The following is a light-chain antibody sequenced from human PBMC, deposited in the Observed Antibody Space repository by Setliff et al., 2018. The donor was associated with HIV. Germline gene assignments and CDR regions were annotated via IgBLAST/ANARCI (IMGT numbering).Light chain of an antibody. Sequence: QSALTQPRSVSGSPGQSVTISCTGTSSDVGGYNYVSWYQQHPGKAPKLMIYDVSKRPSGVPDRFSGSKSGNTASLTISGLRAEDEADYYCSSYTSSSTPHVFGTGTKVTVL. CDR3: SSYTSSSTPHV. J-gene: IGLJ1*01. CDR2: DVS. CDR1: SSDVGGYNY. V-gene: IGLV2-11*01.